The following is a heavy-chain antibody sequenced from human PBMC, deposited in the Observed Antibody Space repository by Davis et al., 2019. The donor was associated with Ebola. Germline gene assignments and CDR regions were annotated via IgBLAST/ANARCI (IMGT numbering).Heavy chain of an antibody. D-gene: IGHD2-15*01. J-gene: IGHJ6*02. CDR2: INPSGGST. CDR3: ARSPGDCSGGSCSYYYYYGMDV. V-gene: IGHV1-46*01. Sequence: SVTVSCKASGYTFTGYYMHWVRQAPGQGLEWMGIINPSGGSTSYAQKFQGRVTMTRDTSTSTVYMELSSLRSEDTAVYYCARSPGDCSGGSCSYYYYYGMDVWGQGTTVTVSS. CDR1: GYTFTGYY.